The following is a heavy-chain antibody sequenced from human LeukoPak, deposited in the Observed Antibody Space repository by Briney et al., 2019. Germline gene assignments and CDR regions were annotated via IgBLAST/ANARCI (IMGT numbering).Heavy chain of an antibody. CDR2: IYYSGST. CDR3: ATYSGYDSDI. D-gene: IGHD5-12*01. Sequence: PSETLSLTCTVSGGSISSYYWSWIRQPPGKGLEWIGYIYYSGSTNYNPSLKSRVTISVDTSKNQFSLKLSSVTAADPAVYYCATYSGYDSDIWGQGTMVTVSS. CDR1: GGSISSYY. J-gene: IGHJ3*02. V-gene: IGHV4-59*08.